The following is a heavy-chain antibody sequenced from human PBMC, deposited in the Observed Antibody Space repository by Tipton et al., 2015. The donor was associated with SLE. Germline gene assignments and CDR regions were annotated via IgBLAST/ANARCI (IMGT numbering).Heavy chain of an antibody. V-gene: IGHV4-61*10. Sequence: TLSLTCTVSGGSISSGSYYWSWIRQPAGKGLEWIGYIYYSGSTNYNPSLKSRVTISVDTSKNQFSLKLSSVTAADTAVYYCGGAGYWGQGTLVTVSS. CDR3: GGAGY. J-gene: IGHJ4*02. CDR2: IYYSGST. CDR1: GGSISSGSYY.